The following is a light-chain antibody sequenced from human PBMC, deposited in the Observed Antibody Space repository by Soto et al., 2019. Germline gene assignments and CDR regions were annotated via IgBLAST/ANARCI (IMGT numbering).Light chain of an antibody. CDR1: ESIGSY. CDR2: AAS. V-gene: IGKV1-39*01. Sequence: DIQLTQSPSSLSASVGDRVSITCRASESIGSYLNWYQHKAGKAPKLLLDAASRLQSGVPSRFSGSRSGTDFTLTTSSLQPEDFSTYFCQQSYSPPYTFGQGTNLEIK. J-gene: IGKJ2*01. CDR3: QQSYSPPYT.